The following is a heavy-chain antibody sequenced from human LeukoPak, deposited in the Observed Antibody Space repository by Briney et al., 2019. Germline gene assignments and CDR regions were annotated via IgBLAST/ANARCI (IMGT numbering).Heavy chain of an antibody. D-gene: IGHD3-10*01. Sequence: GASVKVSCKASGYTFTGYYMHWVRQAPGQGLEWMGIINPSGGSTSYAQKFQGRVTMTRGTSTSTVYMELSSLRSEDTAVYYCARGRWYYGSGSYYKLWGQGTLVTVSS. CDR2: INPSGGST. CDR1: GYTFTGYY. V-gene: IGHV1-46*01. J-gene: IGHJ4*02. CDR3: ARGRWYYGSGSYYKL.